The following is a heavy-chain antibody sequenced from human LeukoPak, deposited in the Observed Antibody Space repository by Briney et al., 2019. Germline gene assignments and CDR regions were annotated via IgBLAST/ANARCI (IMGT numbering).Heavy chain of an antibody. Sequence: GGSLRLSCAASGFTFSSYAMSWVRQAPGKGLEWVSAITRSGDNTYYADSVKGRVTVSRDNSKNTLYLQMNSLRVEDTAVYYCAKSPRGVITDYFDYWGQGTLVTVSS. CDR2: ITRSGDNT. V-gene: IGHV3-23*01. J-gene: IGHJ4*02. CDR1: GFTFSSYA. D-gene: IGHD3-10*01. CDR3: AKSPRGVITDYFDY.